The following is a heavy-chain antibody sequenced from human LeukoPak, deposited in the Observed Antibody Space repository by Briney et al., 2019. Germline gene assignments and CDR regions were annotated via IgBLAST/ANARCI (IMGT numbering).Heavy chain of an antibody. D-gene: IGHD6-13*01. CDR2: ISGSGGST. CDR1: GSTFSSYA. J-gene: IGHJ4*02. Sequence: GGSLRLSCAASGSTFSSYAMSWVRQAPGKGLEWVSAISGSGGSTYYADSVRGRFTISRDNSKNTLYLQMNSLRAEDTAVYYCAKDGIAAAGRAPFDYWGQGTLVTVSS. V-gene: IGHV3-23*01. CDR3: AKDGIAAAGRAPFDY.